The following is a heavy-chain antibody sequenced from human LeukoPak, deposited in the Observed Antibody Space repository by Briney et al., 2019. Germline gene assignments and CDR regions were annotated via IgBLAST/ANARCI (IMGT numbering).Heavy chain of an antibody. CDR3: ARSRITPDS. V-gene: IGHV3-7*04. D-gene: IGHD3-3*01. J-gene: IGHJ4*02. CDR2: IKQDGSEK. CDR1: GFAFSSYW. Sequence: GGSLRLSCATSGFAFSSYWMTWVRQAPGKGLEWVANIKQDGSEKYYVDSVKGRFTISRDNAKNSLYLQMNSLRAEDTAVYYCARSRITPDSWGQGTQVTVSS.